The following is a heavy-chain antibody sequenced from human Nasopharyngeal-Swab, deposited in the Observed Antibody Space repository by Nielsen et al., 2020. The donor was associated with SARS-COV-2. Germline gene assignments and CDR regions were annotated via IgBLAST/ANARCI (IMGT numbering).Heavy chain of an antibody. D-gene: IGHD3-3*01. Sequence: SETLSLTCTVSGGSVSSGSYYWSWIRQPPGKGLEWIGYIYYSGSTNYNPSLKSRVTISVDTSKNQFSLMLSSVTAADTAVYYCARVLKYDFWSGYYTGGDYYYMDVWGKGTTVTVSS. V-gene: IGHV4-61*01. CDR2: IYYSGST. CDR3: ARVLKYDFWSGYYTGGDYYYMDV. J-gene: IGHJ6*03. CDR1: GGSVSSGSYY.